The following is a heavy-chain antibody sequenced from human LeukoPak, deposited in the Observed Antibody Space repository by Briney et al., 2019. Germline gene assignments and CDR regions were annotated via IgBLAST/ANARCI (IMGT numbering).Heavy chain of an antibody. V-gene: IGHV3-33*01. CDR3: ARDAQRGFDYSNSLQY. CDR1: GFTFNHYG. CDR2: IWSDGTNK. D-gene: IGHD4-11*01. J-gene: IGHJ4*02. Sequence: GGSLRLSCAAAGFTFNHYGMHWVRQAPGKGLEWVSVIWSDGTNKYYAASVKGRFTISRDDFDKTVYLQMSSLRPDETGVYYCARDAQRGFDYSNSLQYWGQGTPVTVST.